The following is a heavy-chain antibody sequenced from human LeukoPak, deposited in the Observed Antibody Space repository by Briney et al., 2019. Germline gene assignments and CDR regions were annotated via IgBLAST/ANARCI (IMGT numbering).Heavy chain of an antibody. J-gene: IGHJ6*02. CDR1: GGSISSSNW. CDR3: ARDGKTVTTQPYYYYYYGMDV. V-gene: IGHV4-4*02. CDR2: IYHSGST. D-gene: IGHD4-17*01. Sequence: PSETLSLTCAVSGGSISSSNWWSWVRQPPGKGLEWIGEIYHSGSTNYNPSLKSRVTISVDKSKNQFSLKLSSVTAADTAVYYCARDGKTVTTQPYYYYYYGMDVWGQGTTVTVSS.